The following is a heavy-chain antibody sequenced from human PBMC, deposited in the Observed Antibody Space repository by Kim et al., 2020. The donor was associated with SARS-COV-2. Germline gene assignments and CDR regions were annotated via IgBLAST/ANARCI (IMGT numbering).Heavy chain of an antibody. V-gene: IGHV3-48*03. J-gene: IGHJ3*02. D-gene: IGHD3-10*01. CDR3: ARVRFRAFDI. CDR2: ISSSGSTI. CDR1: GFTFSSYE. Sequence: GGSLRLSCAASGFTFSSYEMNWVRQAPGKGLEWVSYISSSGSTIYYADSVKGRFTISRDNAKNSLYLQMNSLRAEDTAVYYCARVRFRAFDIWGQGTMVTVSS.